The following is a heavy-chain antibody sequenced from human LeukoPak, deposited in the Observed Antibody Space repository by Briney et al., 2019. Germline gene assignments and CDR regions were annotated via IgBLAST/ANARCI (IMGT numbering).Heavy chain of an antibody. CDR1: GGSISSGYYY. Sequence: SETLPLTCNVSGGSISSGYYYWSWIRQHPGKGLEWIGYIYYSGSTYYNPSLKSRLTMSVDTSKNQFSLNVSSVTAADTAVYYCARGDSSGYSHFDSWGQGALVTVSS. V-gene: IGHV4-31*03. CDR3: ARGDSSGYSHFDS. J-gene: IGHJ4*02. CDR2: IYYSGST. D-gene: IGHD3-22*01.